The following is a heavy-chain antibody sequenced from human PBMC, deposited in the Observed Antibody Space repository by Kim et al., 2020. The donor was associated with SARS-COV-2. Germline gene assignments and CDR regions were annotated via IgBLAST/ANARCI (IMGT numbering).Heavy chain of an antibody. D-gene: IGHD5-12*01. V-gene: IGHV3-11*01. J-gene: IGHJ6*02. CDR3: ARWAEMATIDHYYYYYGMDV. CDR2: ISSSGSTI. Sequence: GGSLRLSCAASGFTFSDYYMSWIRQAPGKGLEWVSYISSSGSTIYYADSVKGRFTISRDNAKNSLYLQMNSLRAEDTAVYYCARWAEMATIDHYYYYYGMDVWGQGTTVTVSS. CDR1: GFTFSDYY.